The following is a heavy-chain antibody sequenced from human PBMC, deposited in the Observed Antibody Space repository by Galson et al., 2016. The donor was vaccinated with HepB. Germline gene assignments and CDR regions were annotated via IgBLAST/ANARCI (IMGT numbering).Heavy chain of an antibody. CDR1: GYTLNELS. J-gene: IGHJ4*02. V-gene: IGHV1-24*01. CDR2: YDAEDGET. CDR3: ASPHSVWLHFDY. D-gene: IGHD6-19*01. Sequence: SVKVSCKVSGYTLNELSIHWVRQAPGKGLEWMGGYDAEDGETIYAQKFQGRVTMTEDTSTDTAYMDLSSLRSADTAVYYCASPHSVWLHFDYWGQGTLVTVSS.